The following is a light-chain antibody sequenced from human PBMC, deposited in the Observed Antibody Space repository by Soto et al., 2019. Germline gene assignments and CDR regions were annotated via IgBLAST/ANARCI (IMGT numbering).Light chain of an antibody. CDR3: SSYRSSSTPVV. CDR1: SGDVGGYYY. V-gene: IGLV2-14*01. CDR2: EVS. J-gene: IGLJ2*01. Sequence: QSALTQPASVSGSPGQSITISCTGTSGDVGGYYYVSWYQQLPGKAPKLMISEVSNRPSGVSNRFSGSKSGNTASLTISGLQAEDEADYYCSSYRSSSTPVVFGGGTKLTVL.